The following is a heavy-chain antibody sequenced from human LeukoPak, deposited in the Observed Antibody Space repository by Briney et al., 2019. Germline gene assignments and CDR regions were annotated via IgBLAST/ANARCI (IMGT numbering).Heavy chain of an antibody. J-gene: IGHJ1*01. CDR1: GFTFSSYA. D-gene: IGHD2-2*01. CDR3: ATIPTRYCSSTSCYDDEYFQH. Sequence: GGSLRLSCAASGFTFSSYAMSWVRQAPGKGLEWVSAISGSGGSTYYADSVKGRFTISRDNSKNTLYLQMNSLRAEDTAVYYCATIPTRYCSSTSCYDDEYFQHWGQGTLVTVSS. CDR2: ISGSGGST. V-gene: IGHV3-23*01.